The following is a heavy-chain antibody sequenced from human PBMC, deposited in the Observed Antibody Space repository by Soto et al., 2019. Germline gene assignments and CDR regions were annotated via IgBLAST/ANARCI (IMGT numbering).Heavy chain of an antibody. Sequence: EVQLVESGGGLVQPGGSLRLSCAASGFTVSSYYMSWVRQAPGKGLEWVAGIYSGGSTYYADSVKGRFTSSRDNSKNTLYLQMNSLRAEDTAVYYCARAGVDAFDYWGQGTLVTVSS. D-gene: IGHD2-8*01. CDR1: GFTVSSYY. CDR2: IYSGGST. CDR3: ARAGVDAFDY. V-gene: IGHV3-66*01. J-gene: IGHJ4*02.